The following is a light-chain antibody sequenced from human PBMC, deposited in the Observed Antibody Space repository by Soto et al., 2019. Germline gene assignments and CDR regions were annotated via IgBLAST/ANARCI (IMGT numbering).Light chain of an antibody. CDR2: DAS. Sequence: EIVLTQSPATLSLSPGERATLSCSASHSVGSYLAWYQQKPVQAPRLLSYDASIRATGIPARFSGSGSGTDFTRTISSREPEDFSVSYCQPRNNWPPLTFGGGTKVEIK. V-gene: IGKV3-11*01. CDR1: HSVGSY. CDR3: QPRNNWPPLT. J-gene: IGKJ4*01.